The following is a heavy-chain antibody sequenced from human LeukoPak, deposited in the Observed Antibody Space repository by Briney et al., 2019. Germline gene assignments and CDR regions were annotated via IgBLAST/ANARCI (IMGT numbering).Heavy chain of an antibody. CDR3: AKAYYDILTGYGHHYYYDYGMDV. CDR1: GFTFDDYA. D-gene: IGHD3-9*01. Sequence: GGSLRLSCAASGFTFDDYAMHWVRQAPGKGLGWVSLISWDGGSTYYADSVKGRFTISRDNSKNSLYLQMNSLRAEDTALYYCAKAYYDILTGYGHHYYYDYGMDVWGKGTTVTVSS. J-gene: IGHJ6*04. V-gene: IGHV3-43D*04. CDR2: ISWDGGST.